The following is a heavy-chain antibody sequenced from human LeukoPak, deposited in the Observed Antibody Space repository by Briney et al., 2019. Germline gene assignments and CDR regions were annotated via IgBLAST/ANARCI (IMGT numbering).Heavy chain of an antibody. Sequence: PSETLSLTCTVSGGSIRSYYWGWIRQPPGKGLEWIGSIYYSGSTYYNPSLKSRVTISVDTSKNQFSLKLSSVTAADTAVYYCARPDFWSGFDKYYYGMDVWGQGTTVTVSS. D-gene: IGHD3-3*01. CDR1: GGSIRSYY. CDR2: IYYSGST. CDR3: ARPDFWSGFDKYYYGMDV. J-gene: IGHJ6*02. V-gene: IGHV4-39*01.